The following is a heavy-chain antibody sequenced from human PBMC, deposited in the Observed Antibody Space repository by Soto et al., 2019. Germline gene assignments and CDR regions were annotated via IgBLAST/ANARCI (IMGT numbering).Heavy chain of an antibody. Sequence: PSETLSLTCTVSDGSIRSYYWSWIRQPPGKGLEWIGYIHYDDGDTNYNPSLKSRVTISIDTSKNQFPLNLNSVTAADTAVYYCARHHRSLGGSVDHWGQGPLVTV. CDR1: DGSIRSYY. V-gene: IGHV4-59*08. D-gene: IGHD3-16*01. J-gene: IGHJ4*02. CDR2: IHYDDGDT. CDR3: ARHHRSLGGSVDH.